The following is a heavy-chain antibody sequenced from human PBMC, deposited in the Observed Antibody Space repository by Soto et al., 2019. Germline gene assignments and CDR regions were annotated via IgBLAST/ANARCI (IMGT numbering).Heavy chain of an antibody. CDR2: ISSIGGNK. CDR3: AKVGDVYNSFFDY. CDR1: GFTFNTYG. Sequence: QVQLVESGGGVVQPGGSLRLPGAASGFTFNTYGVHWVRQAPGKGREWVAVISSIGGNKYYADSVKGRFTVSRDDSKNTLYLQLNSLRAEDTAVYYCAKVGDVYNSFFDYWGQGTLVTVSS. J-gene: IGHJ4*02. D-gene: IGHD1-26*01. V-gene: IGHV3-30*18.